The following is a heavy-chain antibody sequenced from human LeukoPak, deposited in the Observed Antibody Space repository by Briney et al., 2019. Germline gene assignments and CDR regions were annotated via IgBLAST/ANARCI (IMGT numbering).Heavy chain of an antibody. Sequence: GGSLRLSCAASGFTVSSNYMSWVRQAPGKGLEWVSIIYSGGSTYYADSVKGRFTISRDNSKNTLYLQMNSLRAEDTAVYYCAKGATGYSSGWDDWGQGTLVTVSS. CDR1: GFTVSSNY. V-gene: IGHV3-53*01. D-gene: IGHD6-19*01. CDR2: IYSGGST. J-gene: IGHJ4*02. CDR3: AKGATGYSSGWDD.